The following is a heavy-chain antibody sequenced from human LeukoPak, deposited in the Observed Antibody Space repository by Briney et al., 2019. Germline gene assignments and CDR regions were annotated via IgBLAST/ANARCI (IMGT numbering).Heavy chain of an antibody. CDR3: ARRGGFFVF. D-gene: IGHD2-21*01. CDR2: IYHTGNT. CDR1: GHSMISTNW. Sequence: SEPLTLTCAVSGHSMISTNWLSSVRQPPGNGVDLIGEIYHTGNTKYNPPVQSRLTISIDNSKNPLSLNLSPLTAPHHAFFFCARRGGFFVFWGERTL. V-gene: IGHV4-4*02. J-gene: IGHJ4*02.